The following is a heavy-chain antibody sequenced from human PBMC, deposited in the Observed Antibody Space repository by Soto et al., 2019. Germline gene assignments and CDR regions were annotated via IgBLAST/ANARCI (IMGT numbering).Heavy chain of an antibody. CDR2: IYYSGST. CDR1: GGSISSYY. Sequence: SETLSLTCTVAGGSISSYYWSWVRQPPGKGLEWIGYIYYSGSTNYNPSLKSRVTISVDTSKNQFSLKLSSVTAADTAVYYCAREGGDDFWSGYLPFYYWGQGTLVTVSS. D-gene: IGHD3-3*01. J-gene: IGHJ4*02. V-gene: IGHV4-59*01. CDR3: AREGGDDFWSGYLPFYY.